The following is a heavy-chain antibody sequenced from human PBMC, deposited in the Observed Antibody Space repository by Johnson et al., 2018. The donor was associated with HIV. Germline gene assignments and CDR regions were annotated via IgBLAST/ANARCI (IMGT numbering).Heavy chain of an antibody. CDR2: ISFDESNY. V-gene: IGHV3-30-3*01. CDR3: ARHKAVADAFDI. J-gene: IGHJ3*02. CDR1: GFTFSSYA. D-gene: IGHD6-19*01. Sequence: QMMLVESGGGLVQPGGSLRLSCAASGFTFSSYAMSWVRQAPGKGLEWVAVISFDESNYYYADSVKGRFTISRDNAKNSLYLQMNSLRAEDTAVYYCARHKAVADAFDIWGQGTVVTVSS.